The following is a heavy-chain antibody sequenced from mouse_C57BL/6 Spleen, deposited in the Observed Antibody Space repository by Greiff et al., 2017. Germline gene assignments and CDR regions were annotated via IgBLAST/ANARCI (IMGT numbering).Heavy chain of an antibody. D-gene: IGHD2-5*01. CDR1: GYTFTDYY. CDR3: ARGDSNYGAY. Sequence: VQLQQSGAELVRPGASVKLSCKASGYTFTDYYINWVKQRPGQGLEWIARIYPGSGNTYYNEKFKGKATLTAEKSSSTAYMQLSSLTSEDSAVYFCARGDSNYGAYWGQGTLVTVSA. J-gene: IGHJ3*01. CDR2: IYPGSGNT. V-gene: IGHV1-76*01.